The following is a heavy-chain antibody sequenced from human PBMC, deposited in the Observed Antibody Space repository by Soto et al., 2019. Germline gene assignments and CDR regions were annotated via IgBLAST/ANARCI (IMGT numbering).Heavy chain of an antibody. CDR2: IKSKTDGGTT. V-gene: IGHV3-15*01. Sequence: ESLKISCAASGFTFSNAWMSWVRQAPGKGLEWVGRIKSKTDGGTTDYAARVKGRFTISRDDSKNTLYLQMNGLKTEDNSVYYCTSDCPHSSWYIDYWGQGTLVTVSS. CDR3: TSDCPHSSWYIDY. J-gene: IGHJ4*02. D-gene: IGHD6-13*01. CDR1: GFTFSNAW.